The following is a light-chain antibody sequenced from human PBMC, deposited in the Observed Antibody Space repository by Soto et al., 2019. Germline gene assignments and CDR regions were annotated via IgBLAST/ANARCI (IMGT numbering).Light chain of an antibody. V-gene: IGKV1-6*02. Sequence: IEMTQSPSSLSASVGDIFIITCRASQDIRVDVGWLQQRPGHAPNLLIYAASTLHTGVPSTFTGSGSGTDFTLTINDLQPEDVATYFCLQDYDFPYTFGQGTKVDIK. CDR2: AAS. CDR1: QDIRVD. J-gene: IGKJ2*01. CDR3: LQDYDFPYT.